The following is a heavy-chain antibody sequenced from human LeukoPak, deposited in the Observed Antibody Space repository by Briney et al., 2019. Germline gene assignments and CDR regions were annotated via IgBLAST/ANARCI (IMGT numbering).Heavy chain of an antibody. V-gene: IGHV1-2*02. CDR3: AREGIVVVPAAQAPYYYYYMDV. Sequence: ASVKVSCKASGYTFTGYYMHWVRQAPGQGLEWMGWINPNSGGTNYAQKFQGRVTITRDTSISTAYMELSRLRSDDTAVYYCAREGIVVVPAAQAPYYYYYMDVWGKGTTVTVSS. J-gene: IGHJ6*03. D-gene: IGHD2-2*01. CDR2: INPNSGGT. CDR1: GYTFTGYY.